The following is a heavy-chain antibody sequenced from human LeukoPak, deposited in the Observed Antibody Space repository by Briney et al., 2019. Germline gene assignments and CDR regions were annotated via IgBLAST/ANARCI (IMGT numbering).Heavy chain of an antibody. J-gene: IGHJ4*02. D-gene: IGHD3-16*01. CDR3: ARRGAAGTYYFDS. Sequence: GSLSLSCAASGFTVSSSYMSWVRQAPGKGLERVSVIYSSGSTYYADSVKGRFTISRDNSKNTLYLQMNSLRAEDTAVYYCARRGAAGTYYFDSWGQGTLVTVSS. CDR1: GFTVSSSY. CDR2: IYSSGST. V-gene: IGHV3-53*01.